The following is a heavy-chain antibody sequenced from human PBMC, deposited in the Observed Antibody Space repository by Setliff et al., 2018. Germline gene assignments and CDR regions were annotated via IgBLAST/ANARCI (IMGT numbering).Heavy chain of an antibody. J-gene: IGHJ4*02. CDR2: INHSGTT. CDR1: GGSFSDYY. Sequence: SETLSLTCTVYGGSFSDYYWGWIRQSPGKRPEWIAEINHSGTTNYNPSLKSRVTISVDTSKKQFSLKLSSVTAADTAVYYCAKFGPLDLTGDWAFDNWGQGTMVTVSS. D-gene: IGHD7-27*01. V-gene: IGHV4-34*01. CDR3: AKFGPLDLTGDWAFDN.